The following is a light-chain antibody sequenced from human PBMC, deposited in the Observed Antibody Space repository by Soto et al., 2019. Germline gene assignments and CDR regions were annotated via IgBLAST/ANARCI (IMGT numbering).Light chain of an antibody. CDR1: FSNIGDNA. V-gene: IGLV1-44*01. J-gene: IGLJ1*01. CDR3: AAWDDSLNAL. Sequence: QSVLTQPPSLSATPGQRVNISCSGSFSNIGDNAVNWYQQLPGAAPKLLIYLNDQRPSGVPDRFSGSKSGTSAFLAIRGLQSEDEADYYCAAWDDSLNALFGTGTKVTAL. CDR2: LND.